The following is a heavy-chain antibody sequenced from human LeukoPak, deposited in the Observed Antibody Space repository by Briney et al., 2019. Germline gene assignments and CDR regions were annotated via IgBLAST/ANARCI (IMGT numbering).Heavy chain of an antibody. V-gene: IGHV1-2*02. D-gene: IGHD2-2*01. CDR3: ARARGYCSSTSCAKKYYYYYMDV. CDR1: GYTFTGYY. CDR2: INPNSGGT. Sequence: ASVTVSCKASGYTFTGYYMHWVRQAPGQGLEWMGWINPNSGGTNYAQKFQGRVTMTRDTSISTAYMELRRLRSDDTAVYYCARARGYCSSTSCAKKYYYYYMDVWGKGTTVTVSS. J-gene: IGHJ6*03.